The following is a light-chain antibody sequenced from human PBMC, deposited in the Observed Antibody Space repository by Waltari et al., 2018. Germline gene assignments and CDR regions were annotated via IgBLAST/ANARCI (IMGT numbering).Light chain of an antibody. CDR2: DVN. J-gene: IGLJ1*01. CDR1: GSDVVGYTY. V-gene: IGLV2-14*03. CDR3: GSYSGTTTYV. Sequence: QSALAQPASVPGSPGQSVTISCTGTGSDVVGYTYVPWYQQHPDKVPKVIIYDVNVRPSGISSRFSGSKSGNTASLTISGLQAEDEADYYCGSYSGTTTYVFGTGTYVTVL.